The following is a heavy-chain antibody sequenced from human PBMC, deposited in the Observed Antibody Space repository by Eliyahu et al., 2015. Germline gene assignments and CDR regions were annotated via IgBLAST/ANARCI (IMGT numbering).Heavy chain of an antibody. CDR1: XGXIXSSSYY. J-gene: IGHJ5*02. D-gene: IGHD6-13*01. CDR2: IYXSGST. V-gene: IGHV4-39*01. CDR3: ARRPLAAAEDNWFDP. Sequence: QLQLQESGPGLVKPSETLSLTCTVSXGXIXSSSYYWGWIRQPPGKGLEWIGGIYXSGSTYYXPSLKSRVTISVDTSKNQFSLKLSSVTAADTAVYYCARRPLAAAEDNWFDPWGQGTLVTVSS.